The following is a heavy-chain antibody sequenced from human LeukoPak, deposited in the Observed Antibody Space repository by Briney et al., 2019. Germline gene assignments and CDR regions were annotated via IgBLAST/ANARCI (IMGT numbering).Heavy chain of an antibody. CDR2: IKQDGGEK. CDR3: ARAVNYDFWSGYYLLPYYFDY. J-gene: IGHJ4*02. V-gene: IGHV3-7*01. D-gene: IGHD3-3*01. Sequence: GGSLRLSCAASGFTFSSYWMSWVRQAPGKGLEWVANIKQDGGEKYYVDSVKGRFTISRDNAKNSLYLQMNSLRAEDTAVYYCARAVNYDFWSGYYLLPYYFDYWGQGTLVTVSS. CDR1: GFTFSSYW.